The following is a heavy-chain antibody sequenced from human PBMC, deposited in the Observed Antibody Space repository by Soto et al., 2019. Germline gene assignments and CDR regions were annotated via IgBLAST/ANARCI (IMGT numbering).Heavy chain of an antibody. CDR1: GFFFSAYV. CDR2: ISHDEDYI. CDR3: ARDPKRLKFGDIDY. J-gene: IGHJ4*02. V-gene: IGHV3-30*03. Sequence: QVQLVESGGGVVQPGKSLRLSCAASGFFFSAYVMHWVRQAPGKGLEWVAMISHDEDYIYYADSVKGRFTISRDNSKNTLFLQMTNLKTEDTAMYYCARDPKRLKFGDIDYWGQGTLVTVSS. D-gene: IGHD2-21*01.